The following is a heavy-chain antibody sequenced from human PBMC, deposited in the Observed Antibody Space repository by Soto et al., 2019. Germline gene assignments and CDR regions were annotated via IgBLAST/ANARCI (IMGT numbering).Heavy chain of an antibody. CDR2: ISSSSSTI. D-gene: IGHD6-13*01. J-gene: IGHJ5*02. V-gene: IGHV3-48*01. Sequence: GGSLRLSCAASGFTFSSYSMNWVRTAPGKGLEWVSYISSSSSTIYYADSVKGRFTISRDNAKNSLYLQMNSLRAEDTAVYYCARHPERIAEIGWFDPWGQGTLVTVSS. CDR1: GFTFSSYS. CDR3: ARHPERIAEIGWFDP.